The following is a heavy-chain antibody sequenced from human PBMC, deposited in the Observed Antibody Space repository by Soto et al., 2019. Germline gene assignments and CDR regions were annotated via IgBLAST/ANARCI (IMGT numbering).Heavy chain of an antibody. CDR2: ISGDGSST. CDR3: TRPRYDGSGTPFDH. CDR1: GFTFSSYW. J-gene: IGHJ4*02. Sequence: EVQLLESGGGLVQPGGSLRLSCAASGFTFSSYWMHWVRQAPGKGLVWVSRISGDGSSTTYADSVKGRFIISRDNAKNTLYLQMNSLRVEDTAVYYCTRPRYDGSGTPFDHWGQGTLVTVAS. V-gene: IGHV3-74*01. D-gene: IGHD3-22*01.